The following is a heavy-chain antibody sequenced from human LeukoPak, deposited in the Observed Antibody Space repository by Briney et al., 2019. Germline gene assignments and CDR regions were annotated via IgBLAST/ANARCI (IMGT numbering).Heavy chain of an antibody. J-gene: IGHJ5*02. CDR1: GGSFSGYY. Sequence: SETLSLTCAVYGGSFSGYYWSWIRQPPGKGLEWIGEINHSGSTNYNPSLKSRVTISVDTSKNQFSLKLSSVTAADTAVYYCARLSFIAAEGDWFDPWGQGTLVTVSS. CDR3: ARLSFIAAEGDWFDP. V-gene: IGHV4-34*01. CDR2: INHSGST. D-gene: IGHD6-13*01.